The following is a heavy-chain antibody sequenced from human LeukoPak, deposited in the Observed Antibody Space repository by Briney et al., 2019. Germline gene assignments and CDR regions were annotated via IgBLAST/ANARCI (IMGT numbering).Heavy chain of an antibody. J-gene: IGHJ6*03. Sequence: ASVKVSCKASGGTFSSYAISWVRQAPGQGLEWMGGIIPIFGTANYAQKFQGRVTITTDESTSTAYMELSSLRSEDTAVYYCAGVLTGYYYLDVWGKGTTVTVSS. CDR2: IIPIFGTA. V-gene: IGHV1-69*05. CDR1: GGTFSSYA. CDR3: AGVLTGYYYLDV.